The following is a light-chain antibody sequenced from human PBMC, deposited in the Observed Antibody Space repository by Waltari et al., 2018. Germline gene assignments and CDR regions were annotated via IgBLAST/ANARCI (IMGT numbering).Light chain of an antibody. J-gene: IGKJ4*01. CDR3: QQRSNWPPLT. Sequence: EIVLTQSPATLYLSPGEIAPLPGRASQSVSSYLAWYQQKPGHAPRLLSYDASNRASGIPARFSGSGFGTDFTLTISSLEPEDSAVYYCQQRSNWPPLTFGGGTKVEIK. CDR2: DAS. V-gene: IGKV3-11*01. CDR1: QSVSSY.